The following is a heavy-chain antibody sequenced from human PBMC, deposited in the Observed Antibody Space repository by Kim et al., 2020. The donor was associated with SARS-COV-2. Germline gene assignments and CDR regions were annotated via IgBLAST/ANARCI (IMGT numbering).Heavy chain of an antibody. CDR2: ISSNGGST. Sequence: GSLRLSCAASGFTFSSYAMHWVRQAPGKGLEYVSAISSNGGSTYYANSVKGRFTISRDNSKNTLYLQMGSLRAEDMAVYYCARARGGPDRYYFDYWGQGTLVTVSS. CDR1: GFTFSSYA. CDR3: ARARGGPDRYYFDY. J-gene: IGHJ4*02. D-gene: IGHD3-10*01. V-gene: IGHV3-64*01.